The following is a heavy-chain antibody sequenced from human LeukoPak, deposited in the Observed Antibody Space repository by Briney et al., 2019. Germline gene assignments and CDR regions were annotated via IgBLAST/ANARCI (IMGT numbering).Heavy chain of an antibody. D-gene: IGHD3-3*01. V-gene: IGHV3-48*03. CDR3: ARDLFGWSLDP. J-gene: IGHJ5*02. Sequence: PGGSLRLSCAASGFSLDNFEMNWVRQAPGKGLEWIAYVDNDGWATSYYADSVKGRFTITRDDAKNSLYQQMDSLTVEDTAVYYCARDLFGWSLDPWGQGTLVSVSS. CDR1: GFSLDNFE. CDR2: VDNDGWAT.